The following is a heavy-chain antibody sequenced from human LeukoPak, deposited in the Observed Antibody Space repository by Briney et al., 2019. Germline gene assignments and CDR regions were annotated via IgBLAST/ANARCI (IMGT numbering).Heavy chain of an antibody. J-gene: IGHJ5*02. CDR2: ISAYNGNT. CDR3: ARDIVVVPAALGGFDP. CDR1: GYTFTGYG. D-gene: IGHD2-2*01. Sequence: ASVKVSCKASGYTFTGYGISWVRQAPGQGLEWMGWISAYNGNTNYAQKLQGRVTMTTDTSTSTAYMELRSLRSDDTAVYYCARDIVVVPAALGGFDPWGQGTLVTVSS. V-gene: IGHV1-18*01.